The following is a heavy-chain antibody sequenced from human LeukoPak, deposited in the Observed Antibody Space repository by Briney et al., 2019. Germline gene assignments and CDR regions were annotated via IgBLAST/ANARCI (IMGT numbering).Heavy chain of an antibody. CDR2: INHSGST. D-gene: IGHD1-26*01. J-gene: IGHJ4*02. V-gene: IGHV4-34*01. CDR1: GGSFSGYY. CDR3: ARASIISSGSSDFDY. Sequence: SETLSLTCTVSGGSFSGYYWSWIRQPPGKGLEWIGEINHSGSTNYNPSLKSRVTISVDTSKNQFSLKLSSVTAADTAVYYCARASIISSGSSDFDYWGQGTLVTVSS.